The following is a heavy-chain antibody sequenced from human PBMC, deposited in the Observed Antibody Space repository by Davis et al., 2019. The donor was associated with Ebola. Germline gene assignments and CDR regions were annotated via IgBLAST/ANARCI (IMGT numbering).Heavy chain of an antibody. CDR3: ASPYDSSGYPDY. V-gene: IGHV4-59*04. D-gene: IGHD3-22*01. J-gene: IGHJ4*02. Sequence: GSLRLSCAASGFTFSSYWMSWIRQPPGKGLEWIGSMYYTGTSYYNPSLKSRVTMSIDTSKNQFSLKLSSVTAADTAVYYCASPYDSSGYPDYWGQGTLVTVSS. CDR1: GFTFSSYW. CDR2: MYYTGTS.